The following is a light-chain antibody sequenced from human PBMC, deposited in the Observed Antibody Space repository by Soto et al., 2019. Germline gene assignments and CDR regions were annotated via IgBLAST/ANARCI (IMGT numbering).Light chain of an antibody. CDR2: TAS. V-gene: IGKV1-5*03. Sequence: DIQKTQSPSILSASVGDRVTITCRASQNINNWLAWYQQKPGKVPKLLIYTASSLESGVPSRFSGSGSGTEFNLTISCLQPDDFATYYCQQYNSYSRGTFGQGTKVEIK. CDR1: QNINNW. CDR3: QQYNSYSRGT. J-gene: IGKJ1*01.